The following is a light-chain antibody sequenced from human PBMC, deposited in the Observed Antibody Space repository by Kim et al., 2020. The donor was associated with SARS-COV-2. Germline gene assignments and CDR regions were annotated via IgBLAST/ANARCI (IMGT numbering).Light chain of an antibody. Sequence: PGGTVTLTCGSSTGSVTSGHFPYWFQQKPGQAPTTLIYDTNNELSWTPARFSGSLLGGKAALTLSGAQPEDEADYCCLLDYNTIRVFGGGTQLTVL. J-gene: IGLJ2*01. V-gene: IGLV7-46*01. CDR2: DTN. CDR1: TGSVTSGHF. CDR3: LLDYNTIRV.